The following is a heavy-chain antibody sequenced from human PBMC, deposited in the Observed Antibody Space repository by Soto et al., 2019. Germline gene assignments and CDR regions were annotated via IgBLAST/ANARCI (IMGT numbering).Heavy chain of an antibody. CDR2: IKPDGSET. CDR1: GFMFSDSW. J-gene: IGHJ5*02. V-gene: IGHV3-7*05. Sequence: AQLVEAGGDLVQPGGSLRLSCAASGFMFSDSWMNWVRQAPGKGLEWVANIKPDGSETACVDSVKGRFTISRDNAKKFLYLQMNSLRVDATAVYYCASGIDPWGQGTLVTVSS. CDR3: ASGIDP.